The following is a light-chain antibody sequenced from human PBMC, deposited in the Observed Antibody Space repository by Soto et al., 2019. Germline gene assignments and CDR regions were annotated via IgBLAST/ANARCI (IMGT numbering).Light chain of an antibody. J-gene: IGLJ1*01. CDR2: SND. V-gene: IGLV1-44*01. Sequence: QSVLTQPPSASGTPGQRVTISCSGSNSNIGSNTVNWYQQVPGTAPTLLTYSNDQRPSCVPDRFSGSKSGTSVFLAISGLQSEDEADYYCAAWDDSLNGYVFGTGTKVTVL. CDR1: NSNIGSNT. CDR3: AAWDDSLNGYV.